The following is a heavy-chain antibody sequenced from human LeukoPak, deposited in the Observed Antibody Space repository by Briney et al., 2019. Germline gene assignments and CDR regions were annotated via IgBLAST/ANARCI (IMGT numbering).Heavy chain of an antibody. CDR3: ARSGTVGAMPV. J-gene: IGHJ4*02. Sequence: SETLSLTCTVSGGSISSYYWSWIRQPPGKGLEWIGYIYFSGSTNYNPSLKSRLTISVDTSKNQFSLKLSSVTAADTAVYYCARSGTVGAMPVWGQGTLVTVSS. CDR1: GGSISSYY. V-gene: IGHV4-59*08. D-gene: IGHD1-26*01. CDR2: IYFSGST.